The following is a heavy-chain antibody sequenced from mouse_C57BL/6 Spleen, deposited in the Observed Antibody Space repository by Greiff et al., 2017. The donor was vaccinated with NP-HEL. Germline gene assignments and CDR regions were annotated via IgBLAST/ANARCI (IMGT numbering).Heavy chain of an antibody. CDR3: ARDVYYSLDY. CDR1: GYSITSGYY. J-gene: IGHJ2*01. D-gene: IGHD1-1*01. V-gene: IGHV3-6*01. Sequence: EVKLEESGPGLVKPSQSLSLTCSVTGYSITSGYYWNWIRQFPGNKLEWMGYISYDGSNNYNPSPKNRISITRDTSKNQFFLKLNSVTTEDTATYYCARDVYYSLDYWGQGTTLTVSS. CDR2: ISYDGSN.